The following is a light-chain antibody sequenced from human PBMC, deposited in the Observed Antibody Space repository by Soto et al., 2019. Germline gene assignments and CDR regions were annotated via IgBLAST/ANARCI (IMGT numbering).Light chain of an antibody. V-gene: IGLV2-8*01. Sequence: QSVLTQPPSASGSPGQSVAISCTGTSSDVGGYNYVSWYQQYPGKAPKLLIYEVTKRPSGVPDRFSGSKSGNTASLTVSGLQAEDEADYYCNSYGGSNNWVFGGGTKLTVL. CDR1: SSDVGGYNY. CDR2: EVT. J-gene: IGLJ3*02. CDR3: NSYGGSNNWV.